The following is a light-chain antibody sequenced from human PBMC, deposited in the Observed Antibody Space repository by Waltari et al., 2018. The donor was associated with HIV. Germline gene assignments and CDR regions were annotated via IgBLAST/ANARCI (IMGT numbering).Light chain of an antibody. V-gene: IGKV3-20*01. Sequence: EIVLTQSPGTLSLSPGESAALSCRASQSVSSSYLAWYQQKPGQAPRLLIYGASSRATGIPDRFSGSGSETDFSLTINRLEPEDFAVYYCQHYGSSPFTFGPGTRVEIK. CDR1: QSVSSSY. CDR3: QHYGSSPFT. CDR2: GAS. J-gene: IGKJ3*01.